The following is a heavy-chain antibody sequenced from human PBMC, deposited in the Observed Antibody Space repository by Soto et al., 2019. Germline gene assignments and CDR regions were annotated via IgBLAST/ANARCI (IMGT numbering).Heavy chain of an antibody. J-gene: IGHJ3*02. CDR3: ARDRGNIVVVVAVDAFDI. Sequence: GGSLRLSCAASGFTFSSYGMHWVRQAPGKGLEWVAVIWYDGSNKYYADSVKGRFTISRDNSKNTLYLQMNSLRAEDTAVYYCARDRGNIVVVVAVDAFDIWGQGTMVTVSS. CDR2: IWYDGSNK. CDR1: GFTFSSYG. D-gene: IGHD2-15*01. V-gene: IGHV3-33*01.